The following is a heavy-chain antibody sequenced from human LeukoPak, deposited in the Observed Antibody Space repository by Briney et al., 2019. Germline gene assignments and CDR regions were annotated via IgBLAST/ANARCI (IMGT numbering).Heavy chain of an antibody. V-gene: IGHV3-23*01. CDR2: ISVSDDNT. CDR1: GFPFSRYV. J-gene: IGHJ4*02. Sequence: PGGSLRLSCAASGFPFSRYVMSWVRQAPGKGLEWVSAISVSDDNTYYADSVRGRFTISRDNSRNTLYLQLNSLRAEDTALYYCAKGSWLDYWGQGTLVTVSS. CDR3: AKGSWLDY. D-gene: IGHD5-24*01.